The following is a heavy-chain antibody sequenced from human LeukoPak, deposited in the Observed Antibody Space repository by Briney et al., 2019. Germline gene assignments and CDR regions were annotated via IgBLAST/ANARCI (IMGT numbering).Heavy chain of an antibody. J-gene: IGHJ6*03. CDR3: ARARSREFWSGYFGYYYYYMDV. D-gene: IGHD3-3*01. CDR1: GYTFTSYD. CDR2: MNPNSGNT. Sequence: ASVKVSCKASGYTFTSYDINWVRQATGQGLEWMGWMNPNSGNTGYAQKFQGRVTMTRNTSISTAYMELSSLRSEDTAVYYCARARSREFWSGYFGYYYYYMDVWGKGTTVTVS. V-gene: IGHV1-8*01.